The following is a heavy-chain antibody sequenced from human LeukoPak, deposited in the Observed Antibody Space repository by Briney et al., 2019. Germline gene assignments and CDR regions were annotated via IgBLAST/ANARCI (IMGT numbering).Heavy chain of an antibody. CDR1: GFTFSTYA. D-gene: IGHD4-17*01. Sequence: QSGGSLRLSCVASGFTFSTYAMSWVRQAPGKGLEWVSAIGGSGDGIYYADSVRGRFTISRDNSKNTLYLQMNSLTAEDTAVYYCVKEHYRPRCLYLWGQGTLVTVSS. J-gene: IGHJ4*02. V-gene: IGHV3-23*01. CDR3: VKEHYRPRCLYL. CDR2: IGGSGDGI.